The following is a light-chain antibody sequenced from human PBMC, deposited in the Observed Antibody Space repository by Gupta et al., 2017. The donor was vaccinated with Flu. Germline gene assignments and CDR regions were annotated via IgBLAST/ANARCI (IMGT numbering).Light chain of an antibody. CDR2: DVS. Sequence: QSVLTQPRSVAGSPGQSVTISCTGSSSDVGLYEYVSWYQHHPGKTPSLIIYDVSRRPSGVPARFSASKSGNTASLTISGLQAEDEADYHCCSDAGRDTWVFGGGTKVTVL. CDR3: CSDAGRDTWV. CDR1: SSDVGLYEY. J-gene: IGLJ2*01. V-gene: IGLV2-11*01.